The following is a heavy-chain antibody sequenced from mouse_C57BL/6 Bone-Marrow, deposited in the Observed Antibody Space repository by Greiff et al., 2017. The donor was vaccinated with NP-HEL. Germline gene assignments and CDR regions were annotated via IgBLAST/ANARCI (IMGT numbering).Heavy chain of an antibody. J-gene: IGHJ3*01. CDR1: GYTFTSYW. V-gene: IGHV1-55*01. D-gene: IGHD2-1*01. CDR2: IYPGSGST. Sequence: QVHVKQPGAELVKPGASVKMSCKASGYTFTSYWITWVKQRPGQGLEWIGDIYPGSGSTNYNEKFKSKATLTVDTSSSTAYMQLSSLTSEDSAVYYCARKRRDGNYEFAYWGQGTLVTVSA. CDR3: ARKRRDGNYEFAY.